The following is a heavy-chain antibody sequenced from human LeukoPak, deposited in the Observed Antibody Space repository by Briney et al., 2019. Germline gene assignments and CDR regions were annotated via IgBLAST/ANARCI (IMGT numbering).Heavy chain of an antibody. D-gene: IGHD4-17*01. Sequence: PSETLSLTCTVSGGSISSYYWSWIRQPAGKGLEWIGRIYTSGSTNYNPSLKSRVTMSVDTSKNQFSLKLSSVTAADTAVYYCARDVPPVTTPAFDIWGQGTMVTVSS. CDR3: ARDVPPVTTPAFDI. V-gene: IGHV4-4*07. CDR1: GGSISSYY. J-gene: IGHJ3*02. CDR2: IYTSGST.